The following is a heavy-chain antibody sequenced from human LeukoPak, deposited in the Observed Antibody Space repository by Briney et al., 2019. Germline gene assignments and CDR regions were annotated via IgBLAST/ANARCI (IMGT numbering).Heavy chain of an antibody. CDR1: GFTVSSNY. D-gene: IGHD3-22*01. CDR3: ARADYYDSSGYLYYYGMDV. CDR2: IYSGGST. Sequence: GGSLRLSCAASGFTVSSNYMSWVRQAPGKGLEWVSVIYSGGSTYYADSVKGGFTISRDNSKNTLYLQMNSLRAEDTAVYYCARADYYDSSGYLYYYGMDVWGQGTTVTVSS. J-gene: IGHJ6*02. V-gene: IGHV3-66*01.